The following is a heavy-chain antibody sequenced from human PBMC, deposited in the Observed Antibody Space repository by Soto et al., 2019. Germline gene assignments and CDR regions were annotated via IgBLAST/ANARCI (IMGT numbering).Heavy chain of an antibody. J-gene: IGHJ4*02. CDR1: GFTFSSYS. CDR2: ISSSSSYI. CDR3: ARAITSAQTTVSRY. D-gene: IGHD4-17*01. V-gene: IGHV3-21*01. Sequence: GESLKISCAASGFTFSSYSMNWVRQAPGKGLEWVSSISSSSSYIYYADSVKGRFTISRDNAKNSLYLQMNSLRAEDTAVYYCARAITSAQTTVSRYWGQGTLVTVSS.